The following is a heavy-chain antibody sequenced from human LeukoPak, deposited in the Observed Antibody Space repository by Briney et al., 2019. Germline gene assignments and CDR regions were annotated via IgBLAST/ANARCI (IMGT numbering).Heavy chain of an antibody. CDR2: IYYSGTT. V-gene: IGHV4-59*01. CDR1: GGSISTYY. Sequence: IPSETLSLTCTVSGGSISTYYWSWIRQPPGEGLEWIGSIYYSGTTHSNPSLKSRATISVDTSKNHLSLKVSSVTAADTAVYYCARGASGTLYDAFDIWGQGTMVTVSS. J-gene: IGHJ3*02. CDR3: ARGASGTLYDAFDI. D-gene: IGHD1-26*01.